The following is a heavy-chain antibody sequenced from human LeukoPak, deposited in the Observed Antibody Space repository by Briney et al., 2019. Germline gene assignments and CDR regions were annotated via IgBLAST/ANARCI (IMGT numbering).Heavy chain of an antibody. CDR3: AVEVLLKARGAFDI. CDR2: INAGNGNT. Sequence: GASVKVSCKASGYTFTSYAMHWVRQAPGQRLEWMGWINAGNGNTKYSQKFQGRVTITRDTSASTAYMELSSLRSEGTAVYYCAVEVLLKARGAFDIWGQGTMVTVSS. J-gene: IGHJ3*02. V-gene: IGHV1-3*01. D-gene: IGHD3-10*01. CDR1: GYTFTSYA.